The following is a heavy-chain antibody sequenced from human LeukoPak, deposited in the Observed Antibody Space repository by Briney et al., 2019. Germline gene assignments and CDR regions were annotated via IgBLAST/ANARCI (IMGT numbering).Heavy chain of an antibody. V-gene: IGHV4-59*01. CDR1: GGSISSYY. CDR2: IYYSGST. Sequence: SETLSLTCTVSGGSISSYYWSWIRQPPGKGLEWIGYIYYSGSTNYNPSLKSRVTISVDTSKNQFSLKLSSVTAADTAVYYCARAVLVRGYFDYWGQGTLVTVSS. CDR3: ARAVLVRGYFDY. D-gene: IGHD3-10*01. J-gene: IGHJ4*02.